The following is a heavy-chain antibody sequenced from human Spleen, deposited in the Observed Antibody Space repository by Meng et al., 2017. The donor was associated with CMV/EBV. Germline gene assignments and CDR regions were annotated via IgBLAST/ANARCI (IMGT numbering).Heavy chain of an antibody. V-gene: IGHV1-69*06. Sequence: SNNAISWVRQAPGQGLEWMGGITHLVATAKYAQKFQGRVTITADKSTSTEYMELSSLRSEDTAVYYCARGSCGSSRCRYYYYNGMDVWGQGTMVTVSS. CDR3: ARGSCGSSRCRYYYYNGMDV. CDR1: SNNA. CDR2: ITHLVATA. D-gene: IGHD2-2*01. J-gene: IGHJ6*02.